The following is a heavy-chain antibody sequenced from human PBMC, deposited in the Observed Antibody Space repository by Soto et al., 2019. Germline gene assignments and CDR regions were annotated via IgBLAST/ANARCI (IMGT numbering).Heavy chain of an antibody. Sequence: QITLKESGPTLVKPTQTLTLTCTFSGFSLSTSGVGVGWIRQPPGKALEWLALIYWDDDKRYSPSLKSRLTITKETSKNQVVLTMTNMDPVDTATYYCAHSRATVTTAAFDYWGQGTLVTVSS. J-gene: IGHJ4*02. D-gene: IGHD4-17*01. CDR1: GFSLSTSGVG. CDR3: AHSRATVTTAAFDY. CDR2: IYWDDDK. V-gene: IGHV2-5*02.